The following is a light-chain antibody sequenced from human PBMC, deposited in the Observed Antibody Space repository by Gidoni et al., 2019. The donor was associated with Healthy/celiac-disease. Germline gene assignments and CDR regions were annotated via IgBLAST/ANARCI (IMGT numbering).Light chain of an antibody. CDR2: DAS. CDR1: QGISSC. J-gene: IGKJ5*01. CDR3: QQFNSYLSIT. V-gene: IGKV1-13*02. Sequence: AIQLTQSPSSLSLSVGDRVTITCRASQGISSCLSWYQQKPGKAPKLLIYDASSLERGVPSRFSGSGSGTDFTLTISSLQPEDFATYYCQQFNSYLSITFGQGTRLEIK.